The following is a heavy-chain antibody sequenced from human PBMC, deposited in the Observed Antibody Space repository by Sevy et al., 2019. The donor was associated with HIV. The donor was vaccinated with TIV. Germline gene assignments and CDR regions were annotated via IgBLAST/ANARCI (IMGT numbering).Heavy chain of an antibody. CDR2: ISYHGRDK. D-gene: IGHD3-9*01. J-gene: IGHJ6*02. CDR1: GISFTTSG. CDR3: AKDFTGYNGMDV. V-gene: IGHV3-30*18. Sequence: GGSLRLSCVVSGISFTTSGMHWVRQAPGKGLEWVAVISYHGRDKFYAESVKVRSTISRDNSKNMLYLQINSLRAEDTAVYYCAKDFTGYNGMDVWGQGTMVTVSS.